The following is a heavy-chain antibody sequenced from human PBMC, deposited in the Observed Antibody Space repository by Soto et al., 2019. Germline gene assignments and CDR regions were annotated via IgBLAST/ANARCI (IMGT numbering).Heavy chain of an antibody. J-gene: IGHJ3*02. CDR1: GGSISSTNYF. CDR2: IDYSGSA. Sequence: QVQLQESGPGLVKPSQTLSLTCTVSGGSISSTNYFWSWIRQPPGKGLEWMAYIDYSGSAYSNPSLESRITIAVDTSRNQSSLKMSSVTAADTAVYYCAREVRATADSDAVDIWGQGTTVTVAS. CDR3: AREVRATADSDAVDI. V-gene: IGHV4-30-4*01. D-gene: IGHD6-13*01.